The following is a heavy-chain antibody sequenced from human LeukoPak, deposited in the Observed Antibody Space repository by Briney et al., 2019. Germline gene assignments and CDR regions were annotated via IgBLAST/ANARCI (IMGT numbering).Heavy chain of an antibody. D-gene: IGHD2-15*01. Sequence: SETLSLTCTVSGGSISGYYGSWIRQPPGKGLEWIGYIYYTGSTNYNPSLKSRVTISVDTSKNHFSLKLSSVTAADTAVYYCARVVVVAAACYFDYWGQGTLVTVSS. V-gene: IGHV4-59*01. CDR2: IYYTGST. CDR3: ARVVVVAAACYFDY. J-gene: IGHJ4*02. CDR1: GGSISGYY.